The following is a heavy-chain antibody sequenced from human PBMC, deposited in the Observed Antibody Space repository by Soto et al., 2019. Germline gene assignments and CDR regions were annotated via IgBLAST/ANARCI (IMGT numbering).Heavy chain of an antibody. D-gene: IGHD3-10*01. CDR1: GYTFTSYG. V-gene: IGHV1-18*04. CDR2: ISAYNGNT. Sequence: GASVKVSFKASGYTFTSYGISWGRQAPGQGLEWMGWISAYNGNTSYAQKLQGRVTMTKDTSTSTAYMELRSMRSDDTAVYYCAREARRFGELFGTYYYYGMDVWGQGTTVTVSS. J-gene: IGHJ6*02. CDR3: AREARRFGELFGTYYYYGMDV.